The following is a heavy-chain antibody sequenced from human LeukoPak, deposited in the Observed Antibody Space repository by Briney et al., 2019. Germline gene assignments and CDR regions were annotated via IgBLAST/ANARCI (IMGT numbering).Heavy chain of an antibody. D-gene: IGHD3-10*01. J-gene: IGHJ2*01. V-gene: IGHV3-53*01. CDR2: IYSGEST. Sequence: SGGSLRLSCAASGFTVSTNYMSWVRQAPGKGLEWIAIIYSGESTYFADSVEGRFIVSRDTSKNILYLQMNSLRVDDTAVYSCARVEDHYHWYFDLWGRGSLVTVSS. CDR1: GFTVSTNY. CDR3: ARVEDHYHWYFDL.